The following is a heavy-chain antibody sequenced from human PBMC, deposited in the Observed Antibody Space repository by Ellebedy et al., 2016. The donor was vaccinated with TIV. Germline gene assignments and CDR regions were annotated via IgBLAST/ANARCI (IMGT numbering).Heavy chain of an antibody. Sequence: GESLKISXVASGFNFSEFALHWVRQAPGKGLEWVAVVSHGGDNEYYADSVKGRFTVSRDKSKNTLCLQMNRLRAEDTAVYYCARGMPVYASGCPTCYYYGMDVWGQGTTVTVSS. CDR3: ARGMPVYASGCPTCYYYGMDV. J-gene: IGHJ6*02. V-gene: IGHV3-30-3*01. CDR2: VSHGGDNE. CDR1: GFNFSEFA. D-gene: IGHD6-19*01.